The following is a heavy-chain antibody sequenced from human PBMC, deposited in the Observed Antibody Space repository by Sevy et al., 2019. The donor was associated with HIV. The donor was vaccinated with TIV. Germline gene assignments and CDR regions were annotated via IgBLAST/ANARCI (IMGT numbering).Heavy chain of an antibody. J-gene: IGHJ6*02. CDR1: GFTVSSNY. CDR3: ARGMILEGSWCGMDV. V-gene: IGHV3-53*01. CDR2: IFSGGST. Sequence: GGSLRLSCAVSGFTVSSNYMTWVRQAPGKGLEWVSVIFSGGSTYYADSVKGRFTISRDNSRNTLSLQMNSLRAEDTAVYYCARGMILEGSWCGMDVCGQGTTVTVSS. D-gene: IGHD3-3*01.